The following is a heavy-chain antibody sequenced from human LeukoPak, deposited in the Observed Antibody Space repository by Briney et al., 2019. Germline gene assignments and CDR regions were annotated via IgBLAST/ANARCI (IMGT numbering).Heavy chain of an antibody. D-gene: IGHD3-10*01. CDR2: IYYTGST. CDR1: GGSVSDYY. J-gene: IGHJ4*02. CDR3: ARGGVIWSWGY. Sequence: SETLSLTCTVSGGSVSDYYWSWIRQSPGKGLEWIGYIYYTGSTSYNPSLKSRVTISIDTSKNQFSLKLASVTAADTAVYYCARGGVIWSWGYWGRGALVTVSS. V-gene: IGHV4-59*08.